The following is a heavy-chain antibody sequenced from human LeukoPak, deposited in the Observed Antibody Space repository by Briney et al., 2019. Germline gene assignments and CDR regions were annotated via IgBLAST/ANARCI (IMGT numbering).Heavy chain of an antibody. J-gene: IGHJ6*02. D-gene: IGHD1-1*01. CDR3: AKVGNYYYYGMDV. CDR1: GFTFSSYA. CDR2: ISGSGENT. Sequence: GGSLRLSCAASGFTFSSYAMSWVRQAPGKGLEWVSGISGSGENTYYADSVKGRFTISRDDSKNTMYLQMDSLRAEDTAIYYCAKVGNYYYYGMDVWGQGTTVTVSS. V-gene: IGHV3-23*01.